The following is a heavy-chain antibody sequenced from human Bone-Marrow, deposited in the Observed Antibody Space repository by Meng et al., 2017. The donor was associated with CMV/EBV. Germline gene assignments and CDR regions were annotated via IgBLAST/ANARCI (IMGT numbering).Heavy chain of an antibody. Sequence: SETLSRTCTVSGGSVSRGSYYWSWIRQPPGKGLEWIGYIYYSGSTNYNPSLKSRVTISVDTSKNQFSLKLSSVTAADTAVYYCARALKLKSYDFWSGYYTDWFDPWGQGTLVTVSS. CDR1: GGSVSRGSYY. V-gene: IGHV4-61*01. D-gene: IGHD3-3*01. CDR2: IYYSGST. J-gene: IGHJ5*02. CDR3: ARALKLKSYDFWSGYYTDWFDP.